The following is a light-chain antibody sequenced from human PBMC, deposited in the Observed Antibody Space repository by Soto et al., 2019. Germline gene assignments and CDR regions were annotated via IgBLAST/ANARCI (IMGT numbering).Light chain of an antibody. CDR2: GAS. J-gene: IGKJ1*01. V-gene: IGKV3-15*01. CDR3: QQYNNLPRT. Sequence: EIVMTQSPATLSVSPGERATLSCRASQSVSSNLAWYHQKPGQAPRLLIYGASTRATGIPARFSGSGSGTEFTLTISSLQSEGFAVYYCQQYNNLPRTFGQGTKLEVK. CDR1: QSVSSN.